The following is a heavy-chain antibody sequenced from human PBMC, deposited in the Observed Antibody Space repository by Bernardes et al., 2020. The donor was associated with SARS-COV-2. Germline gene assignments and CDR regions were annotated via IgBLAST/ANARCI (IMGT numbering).Heavy chain of an antibody. Sequence: ASVKVSCKASEYTFTGYYVHWVRQAPGQGLEWMGWINPNSGATNYAQKFQGRVTMTRDTSITTAYMELSSLRSDDTAIYYCARGQGGDSSYYYGFDYWGQGTLLTVSS. D-gene: IGHD3-22*01. J-gene: IGHJ4*02. CDR2: INPNSGAT. CDR3: ARGQGGDSSYYYGFDY. CDR1: EYTFTGYY. V-gene: IGHV1-2*02.